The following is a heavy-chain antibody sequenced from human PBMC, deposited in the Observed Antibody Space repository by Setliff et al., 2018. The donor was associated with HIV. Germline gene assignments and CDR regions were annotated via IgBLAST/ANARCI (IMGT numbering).Heavy chain of an antibody. CDR1: GGFISSNSYY. V-gene: IGHV4-39*01. D-gene: IGHD6-6*01. Sequence: SETLSLTCTVSGGFISSNSYYWGWIRQPPGKGLEWIGSIYHSGRTYYNPSLKSRVTISVDTSKNQFSLKLSSVTAADTAVYYCARHDTEYSSYPIDYWGQGNLVTVSS. CDR2: IYHSGRT. J-gene: IGHJ4*02. CDR3: ARHDTEYSSYPIDY.